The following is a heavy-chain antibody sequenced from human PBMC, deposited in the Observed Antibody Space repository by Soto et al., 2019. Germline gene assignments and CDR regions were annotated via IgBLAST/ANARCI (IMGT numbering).Heavy chain of an antibody. CDR2: ISDSGSPL. CDR3: ARDIRGYGMDV. V-gene: IGHV3-11*01. J-gene: IGHJ6*02. Sequence: PGGSLRLSCAASGFDFSDYYMSWSRLAPGKGLEWISYISDSGSPLYYADSVKGRFSISRDNARKSVYLQMSNLRADDTALYFCARDIRGYGMDVWGQGTTVTVSS. CDR1: GFDFSDYY. D-gene: IGHD3-10*01.